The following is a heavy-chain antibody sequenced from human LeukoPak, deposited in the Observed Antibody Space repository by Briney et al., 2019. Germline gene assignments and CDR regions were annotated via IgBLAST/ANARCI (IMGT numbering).Heavy chain of an antibody. V-gene: IGHV3-21*03. Sequence: GGSLRLSCAASGFTFSSYTMNWVRQAPGKGLEWVSSISSSSSYTYYADAVKGRFTISRDNAKNSLYLQMNSLEAEDTAVYYCTRAELNTGEPTHYYHGMGVWGQGTTVTVSS. CDR3: TRAELNTGEPTHYYHGMGV. J-gene: IGHJ6*02. D-gene: IGHD4-11*01. CDR1: GFTFSSYT. CDR2: ISSSSSYT.